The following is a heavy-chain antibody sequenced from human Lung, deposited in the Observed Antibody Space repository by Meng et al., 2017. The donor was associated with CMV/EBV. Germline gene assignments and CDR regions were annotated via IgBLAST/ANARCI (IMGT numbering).Heavy chain of an antibody. CDR3: LRRSGGSV. V-gene: IGHV4-4*02. Sequence: QGRLRESGPALVKPSETLSLTCAVSGDSITNHNWWAWVRQPPGKGLEWIGEIPHRGSSAYNPSLKSQVSMSIDKSKNQFSLKLTSVTAADMAVYHCLRRSGGSVWGQGTLVTVSS. J-gene: IGHJ1*01. D-gene: IGHD3-10*01. CDR1: GDSITNHNW. CDR2: IPHRGSS.